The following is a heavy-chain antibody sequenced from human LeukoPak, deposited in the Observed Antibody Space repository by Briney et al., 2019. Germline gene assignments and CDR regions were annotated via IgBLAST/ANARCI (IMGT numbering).Heavy chain of an antibody. D-gene: IGHD5-18*01. CDR3: ARDLGYSYGLGDFDY. V-gene: IGHV4-39*07. CDR1: DYSIISSSYY. Sequence: SETLSLTCTVSDYSIISSSYYWGWIRQPPGKGLEWIGNIFYSGSTYYNPSLKSRVTISVDTSKNQFSLKLRSVTAADTAVYYCARDLGYSYGLGDFDYWGQGTLVTVSS. J-gene: IGHJ4*02. CDR2: IFYSGST.